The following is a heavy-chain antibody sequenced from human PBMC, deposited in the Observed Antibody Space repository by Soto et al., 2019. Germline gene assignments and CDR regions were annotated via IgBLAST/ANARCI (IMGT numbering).Heavy chain of an antibody. CDR2: ISFDGSEK. CDR3: ARDLGGYVHLWDKSNY. Sequence: QVQLVESGGGVVQPGASLRLSCAASGFRFSGFAMHWVRQAPGKGLEWVAVISFDGSEKFYVDSVKGRFSISRDDFHSTVFLQMDSLRPEDTGVYCCARDLGGYVHLWDKSNYWGQGTLVNVSS. D-gene: IGHD5-12*01. V-gene: IGHV3-30*04. CDR1: GFRFSGFA. J-gene: IGHJ4*02.